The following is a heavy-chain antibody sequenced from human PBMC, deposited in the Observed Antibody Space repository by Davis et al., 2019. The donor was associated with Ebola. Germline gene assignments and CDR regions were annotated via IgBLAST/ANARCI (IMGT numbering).Heavy chain of an antibody. D-gene: IGHD2-21*01. Sequence: PGGSLRLSCAASGFTFSSYAMSWVRQAPGKGLEWVSAISGSGGSTYYADSVKGRFTISRDNSKNKLYLQMNSLRAEDTAVYYCARLTNCGGDCYDWFDPWGQGTLVTVSS. CDR1: GFTFSSYA. CDR2: ISGSGGST. J-gene: IGHJ5*02. CDR3: ARLTNCGGDCYDWFDP. V-gene: IGHV3-23*01.